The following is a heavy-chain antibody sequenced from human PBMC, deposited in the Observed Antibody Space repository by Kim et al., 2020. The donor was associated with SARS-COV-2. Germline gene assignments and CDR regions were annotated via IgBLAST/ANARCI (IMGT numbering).Heavy chain of an antibody. CDR1: GYTFTSYG. V-gene: IGHV1-18*01. J-gene: IGHJ6*02. CDR2: ISAYNGNT. CDR3: ARDRSVLLWFGELFPLQREWDYGMDV. Sequence: ASVKVSCKASGYTFTSYGISWVRQAPGQGLEWMGWISAYNGNTNYAQKLQGRVTMTTDTSTSTAYMELRSLRSDDTAVYYCARDRSVLLWFGELFPLQREWDYGMDVWGQGTTVTVSS. D-gene: IGHD3-10*01.